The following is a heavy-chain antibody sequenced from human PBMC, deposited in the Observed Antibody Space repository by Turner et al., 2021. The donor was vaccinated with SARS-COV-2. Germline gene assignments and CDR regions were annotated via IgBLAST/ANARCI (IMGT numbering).Heavy chain of an antibody. D-gene: IGHD3-22*01. CDR1: GGSISSSSYY. CDR2: IYYSGST. J-gene: IGHJ4*02. V-gene: IGHV4-39*01. Sequence: QLQLQESGPGLVKPSETLSLTCTVSGGSISSSSYYWGWIRQHPGKGLEWIGSIYYSGSTYCNPSLKSRGSISVDTSKTQFSLKLSSVTDADTALYYCARHKGDYDSSGFLWWGQGTLVTVSS. CDR3: ARHKGDYDSSGFLW.